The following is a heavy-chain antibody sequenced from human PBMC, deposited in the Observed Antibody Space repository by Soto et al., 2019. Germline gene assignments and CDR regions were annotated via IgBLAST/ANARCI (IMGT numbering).Heavy chain of an antibody. V-gene: IGHV4-31*01. J-gene: IGHJ6*03. Sequence: QVQLQESGPGLVKPSQTLSLTCTVSGGSISSGGYYWSWIRQHPGKGLEWLGHIYDSGSAYYNPSLKSPVIISRDTSKNHFSVRLSSVTAADTAVYYCARDITTIRGVSYYYMDVWGKGATVTVSS. D-gene: IGHD3-10*01. CDR2: IYDSGSA. CDR1: GGSISSGGYY. CDR3: ARDITTIRGVSYYYMDV.